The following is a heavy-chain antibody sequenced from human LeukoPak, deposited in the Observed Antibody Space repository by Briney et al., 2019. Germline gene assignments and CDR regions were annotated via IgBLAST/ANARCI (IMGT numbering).Heavy chain of an antibody. CDR1: GGSFSGYY. Sequence: PSETLSLTCAVYGGSFSGYYWSWIRKPPGKGLEWIGEINHSGSTNYNPSLKSRVTISVDTSKNQFSLKLSSVTAADTAVYYCARFYCSSTSCYDYWGQGTLVTVSS. J-gene: IGHJ4*02. CDR3: ARFYCSSTSCYDY. CDR2: INHSGST. V-gene: IGHV4-34*01. D-gene: IGHD2-2*01.